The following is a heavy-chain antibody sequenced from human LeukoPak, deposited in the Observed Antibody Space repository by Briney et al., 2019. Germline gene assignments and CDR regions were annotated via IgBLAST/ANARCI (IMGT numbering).Heavy chain of an antibody. CDR3: ARGIFGIFSYFDY. CDR1: GFTFSSYW. J-gene: IGHJ4*02. Sequence: PGGSLRLSCAASGFTFSSYWMHWVRQAPGKGLVWVSRIYSDGSSTSYADSVRGRFTISRDNSKNTLYLQMNSLRAEDTAVYHCARGIFGIFSYFDYWGQGTLVTVSS. CDR2: IYSDGSST. D-gene: IGHD3-3*01. V-gene: IGHV3-74*01.